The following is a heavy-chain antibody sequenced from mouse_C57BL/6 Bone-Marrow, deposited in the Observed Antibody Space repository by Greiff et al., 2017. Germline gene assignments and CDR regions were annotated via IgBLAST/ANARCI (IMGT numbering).Heavy chain of an antibody. CDR1: GFTFSSYA. J-gene: IGHJ4*01. V-gene: IGHV5-4*01. CDR3: AREGWLLRLYAMDY. D-gene: IGHD2-3*01. CDR2: ISDGGGYT. Sequence: EVMLVESGGGLVKPGGSLKLSCAASGFTFSSYAMSWVRQTPEKRLEWVATISDGGGYTYYTDNVKGRFTISRDNAKNNLYLQMSHLKSEDTAMYYCAREGWLLRLYAMDYWGQGTSVTVSS.